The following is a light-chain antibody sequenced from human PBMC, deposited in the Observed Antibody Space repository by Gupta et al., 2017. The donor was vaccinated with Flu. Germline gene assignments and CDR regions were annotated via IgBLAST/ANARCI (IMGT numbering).Light chain of an antibody. J-gene: IGKJ4*01. Sequence: EVVMTQSPATLSVSPGERATLSCRASQSISSNLAWYQQKPGQAPRLLIYGASTRATGIPARFSGSGSGTEFTLTISSLQSEDFAVYYCQQYNNLLFGGGTXVEIK. CDR3: QQYNNLL. CDR2: GAS. CDR1: QSISSN. V-gene: IGKV3-15*01.